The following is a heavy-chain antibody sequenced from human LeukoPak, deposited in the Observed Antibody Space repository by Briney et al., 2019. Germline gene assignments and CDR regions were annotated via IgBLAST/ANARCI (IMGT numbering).Heavy chain of an antibody. Sequence: SETLSLTCTVSGGSISSYYWSWIRQPPGKGLEWIGYIYYSGSTNYNPSLKSRVTISVDTSKNQFSLKLSSVTAADTAVYYCARGNYYDSSGYYPDAFDIWGQGTMVTVSS. CDR1: GGSISSYY. D-gene: IGHD3-22*01. CDR2: IYYSGST. CDR3: ARGNYYDSSGYYPDAFDI. J-gene: IGHJ3*02. V-gene: IGHV4-59*01.